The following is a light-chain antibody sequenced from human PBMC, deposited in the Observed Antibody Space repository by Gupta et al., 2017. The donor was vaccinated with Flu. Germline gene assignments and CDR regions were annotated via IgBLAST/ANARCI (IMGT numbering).Light chain of an antibody. CDR2: EVS. CDR3: ISYTSSSTWV. CDR1: SSDVGGYNY. Sequence: ITISCTGTSSDVGGYNYVSWYQQHPGKAPKLMIYEVSNRPSGVSNRFSGSKSGNTASLTISGLQAEDEADYYCISYTSSSTWVFGGGTKLTVL. V-gene: IGLV2-14*01. J-gene: IGLJ3*02.